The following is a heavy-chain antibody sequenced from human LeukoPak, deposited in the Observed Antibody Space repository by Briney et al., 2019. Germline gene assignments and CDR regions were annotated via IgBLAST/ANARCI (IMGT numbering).Heavy chain of an antibody. J-gene: IGHJ3*02. CDR1: GFTFSSYS. V-gene: IGHV3-21*01. CDR3: AREITMVRGVMAFDI. CDR2: ISSSSSYI. Sequence: GGSLRLSCAASGFTFSSYSMNWVRQAPGKGLEWVSSISSSSSYIYYADSVKGRFTISRDNSKNTLYLQMNSLRAEDTAVYYCAREITMVRGVMAFDIWGQGTMVTVSS. D-gene: IGHD3-10*01.